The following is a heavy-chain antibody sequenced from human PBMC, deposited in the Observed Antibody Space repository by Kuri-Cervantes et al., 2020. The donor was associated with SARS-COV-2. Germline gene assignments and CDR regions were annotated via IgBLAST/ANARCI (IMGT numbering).Heavy chain of an antibody. V-gene: IGHV3-21*01. Sequence: GGSLRLSCAVSGFSFISYSMNWVRQAPGKGLEWVSSISSSSSYIYYADSVKGRVTISRDNATHSLYLQMNSLRAEDTAVYYCARGGRYCSSTSCPVWFDPWGQGTLVTVSS. CDR3: ARGGRYCSSTSCPVWFDP. CDR1: GFSFISYS. J-gene: IGHJ5*02. D-gene: IGHD2-2*01. CDR2: ISSSSSYI.